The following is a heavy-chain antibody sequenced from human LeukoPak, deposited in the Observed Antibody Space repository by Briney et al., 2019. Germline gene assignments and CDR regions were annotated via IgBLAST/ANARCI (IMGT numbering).Heavy chain of an antibody. Sequence: SETLSLSCAVYGGSFSGDYWSWIRQPPGKGLQWIGEINHSGNTNNNPSLKSRATMSVDTSKNQSSLNLTSVTAADTAVYYCARVHGHNLGTLDYWGQGILVTVSS. V-gene: IGHV4-34*04. CDR2: INHSGNT. J-gene: IGHJ4*02. D-gene: IGHD5-24*01. CDR1: GGSFSGDY. CDR3: ARVHGHNLGTLDY.